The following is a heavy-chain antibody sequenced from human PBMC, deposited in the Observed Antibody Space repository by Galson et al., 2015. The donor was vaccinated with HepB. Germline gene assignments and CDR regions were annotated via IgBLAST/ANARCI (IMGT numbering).Heavy chain of an antibody. CDR2: ISGSGGST. J-gene: IGHJ4*02. CDR3: AWDVVVTAIPGY. D-gene: IGHD2-21*02. Sequence: SLRLSCAASGFTFSSYAMRWVRQAPGKVLEWVSAISGSGGSTYYADSVKGRFTISRDNSKNTLYLQMNSLRAEDTAVYYCAWDVVVTAIPGYWGQGTLVTVSS. V-gene: IGHV3-23*01. CDR1: GFTFSSYA.